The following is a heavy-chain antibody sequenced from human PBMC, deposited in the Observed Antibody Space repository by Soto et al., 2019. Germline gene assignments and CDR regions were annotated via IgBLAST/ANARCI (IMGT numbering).Heavy chain of an antibody. J-gene: IGHJ4*02. CDR3: ARLPQRGGYYYGPGSSPYFDY. V-gene: IGHV4-34*01. CDR2: INHSGST. D-gene: IGHD3-10*01. Sequence: SETLSLTCAVYGGSFSGYYWSWIRQPPGKGLEWIGEINHSGSTNYNPSLKSRVTISVDTSKNQFSLKLSSVTAADTAVYYCARLPQRGGYYYGPGSSPYFDYWGQGTLVTVSS. CDR1: GGSFSGYY.